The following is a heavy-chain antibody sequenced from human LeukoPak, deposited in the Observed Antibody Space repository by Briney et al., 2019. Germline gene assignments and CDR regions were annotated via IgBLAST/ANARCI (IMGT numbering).Heavy chain of an antibody. CDR2: INPNSGGT. V-gene: IGHV1-2*02. CDR3: ARVNYYDSSGYYIDY. J-gene: IGHJ4*02. Sequence: GASVKVSCKASGYTFTGYYMHWVRQAPGQGLEWMGWINPNSGGTNYAQKFQGRVTMTRDTSIGTAYMELSRLRSDDTAVYYCARVNYYDSSGYYIDYWGQGTLVTVSS. CDR1: GYTFTGYY. D-gene: IGHD3-22*01.